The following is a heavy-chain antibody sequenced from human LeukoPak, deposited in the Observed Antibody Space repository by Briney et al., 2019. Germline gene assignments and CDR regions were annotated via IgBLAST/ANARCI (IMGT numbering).Heavy chain of an antibody. Sequence: GGSLRLSCAASGFTFSSYGMHWVRQAPGKGLEWVAFIPYDGTNKYHADSVKGRFTISRDNSKNTLYLQMNSLRAEDTAVYYCVQGTRRGAITMVRGVVGKSFYFDSWGQGTLVTVSS. CDR1: GFTFSSYG. J-gene: IGHJ4*02. D-gene: IGHD3-10*01. V-gene: IGHV3-30*02. CDR2: IPYDGTNK. CDR3: VQGTRRGAITMVRGVVGKSFYFDS.